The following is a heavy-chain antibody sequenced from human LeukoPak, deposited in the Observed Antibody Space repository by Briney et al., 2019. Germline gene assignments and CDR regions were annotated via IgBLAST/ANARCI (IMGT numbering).Heavy chain of an antibody. D-gene: IGHD1-26*01. CDR3: ARMDSDGMKNAFDI. J-gene: IGHJ3*02. Sequence: ASVNVSCKASGYTFTGYYMHWVRQAPGQGLEWMGWINPNSGGTNYAQKFQGRVTMTRDTSISTAYMELSRLGSDDTAVYYCARMDSDGMKNAFDIWGQGTMVTVSS. CDR1: GYTFTGYY. CDR2: INPNSGGT. V-gene: IGHV1-2*02.